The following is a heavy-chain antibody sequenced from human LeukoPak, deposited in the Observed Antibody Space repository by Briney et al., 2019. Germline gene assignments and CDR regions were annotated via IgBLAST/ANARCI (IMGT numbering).Heavy chain of an antibody. Sequence: SETLSLTCAVYGGSFSGYYWSWIRQPPGKGLEWIGEINHSGGTNYNPSLKSRVTISVDTSKNQFSLKLSSVTAADTAVYYCARLDIVVVPAALSYYYYMDVWGKGTTVTISS. CDR2: INHSGGT. CDR3: ARLDIVVVPAALSYYYYMDV. D-gene: IGHD2-2*01. V-gene: IGHV4-34*01. J-gene: IGHJ6*03. CDR1: GGSFSGYY.